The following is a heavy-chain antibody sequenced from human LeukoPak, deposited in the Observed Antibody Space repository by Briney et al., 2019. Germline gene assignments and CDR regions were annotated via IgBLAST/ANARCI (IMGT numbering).Heavy chain of an antibody. J-gene: IGHJ4*02. CDR3: ARRKYYDFWSGYFGGNNFDY. Sequence: SETLSLTCTVSGGSISSSSYYWGWIRQPPGKGLEWIGSIYYSGSTYYNPSLKSRVTISVDTSKNQFSLKLSSVTAADTAVYYCARRKYYDFWSGYFGGNNFDYWGQGTLVTVSS. CDR2: IYYSGST. D-gene: IGHD3-3*01. CDR1: GGSISSSSYY. V-gene: IGHV4-39*01.